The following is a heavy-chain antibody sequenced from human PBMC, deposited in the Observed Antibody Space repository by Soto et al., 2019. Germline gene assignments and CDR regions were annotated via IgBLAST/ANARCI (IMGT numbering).Heavy chain of an antibody. V-gene: IGHV4-61*08. D-gene: IGHD6-19*01. CDR1: GCSGRSDGYY. J-gene: IGHJ4*02. CDR3: ARNWSSVAGRFHFDY. CDR2: VDNSGNI. Sequence: XETRSLTCTVSGCSGRSDGYYWRWIRQPPGKGLEWIGHVDNSGNIDSSPSLKSRVTISIDTSKKQVSVRLNSVTAAETAVYYCARNWSSVAGRFHFDYWGQGFPVTVSS.